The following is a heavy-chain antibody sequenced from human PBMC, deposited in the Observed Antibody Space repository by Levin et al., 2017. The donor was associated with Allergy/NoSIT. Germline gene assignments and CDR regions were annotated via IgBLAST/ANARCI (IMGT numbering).Heavy chain of an antibody. CDR2: IYSGGST. Sequence: GGSLRLSCAASGFTVSSNYMSWVRQAPGKGLEWVSVIYSGGSTYYADSVKGRFTISRDNSKNTLYLQMNSLRAEDTAVYYCASRVLVRGVILDYWGQGTLVTVSS. CDR1: GFTVSSNY. D-gene: IGHD3-10*01. CDR3: ASRVLVRGVILDY. V-gene: IGHV3-53*01. J-gene: IGHJ4*02.